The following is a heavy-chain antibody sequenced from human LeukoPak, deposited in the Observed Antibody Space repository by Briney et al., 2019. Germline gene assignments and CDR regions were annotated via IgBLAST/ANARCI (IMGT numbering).Heavy chain of an antibody. CDR2: ITGSGGST. J-gene: IGHJ3*02. Sequence: GGSLGLSCAASGFTFSSYWMSWVRQAPGKGLEWVSGITGSGGSTYYADSVKGRFTISRDNSKNTLYLQMNSLRAEDTAVYYCARKGSGYDYGAFDIWGQGTMVTVSS. CDR3: ARKGSGYDYGAFDI. CDR1: GFTFSSYW. D-gene: IGHD5-12*01. V-gene: IGHV3-23*01.